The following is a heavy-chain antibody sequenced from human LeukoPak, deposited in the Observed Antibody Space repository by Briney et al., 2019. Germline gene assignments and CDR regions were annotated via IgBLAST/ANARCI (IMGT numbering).Heavy chain of an antibody. J-gene: IGHJ4*02. CDR2: IYYSGST. D-gene: IGHD3-3*01. CDR3: ARQVVFWSGYFGEPYYFDY. V-gene: IGHV4-59*08. Sequence: PSETLSLTCTVSGGSISSYYWSWIRQPPGKGLEWIGYIYYSGSTNYNPSLKSRVTISVDTSKNQFSLKLSSVTAADTAVYYCARQVVFWSGYFGEPYYFDYWGQGTLVTVSS. CDR1: GGSISSYY.